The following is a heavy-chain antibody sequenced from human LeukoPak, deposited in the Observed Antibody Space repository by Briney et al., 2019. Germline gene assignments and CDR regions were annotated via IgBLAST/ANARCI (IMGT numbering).Heavy chain of an antibody. J-gene: IGHJ6*03. CDR1: GFTVSSND. CDR2: IYSGGST. Sequence: GGSLRLSCAASGFTVSSNDMSWVRQAPGKGLECISVIYSGGSTDYADSVKGRLTISRDNSKNTLYLQMNSLRAEDTAVYYCARLSAYYYGSYFYYYMDVWGKGTTVTVSS. V-gene: IGHV3-53*01. CDR3: ARLSAYYYGSYFYYYMDV. D-gene: IGHD3-10*01.